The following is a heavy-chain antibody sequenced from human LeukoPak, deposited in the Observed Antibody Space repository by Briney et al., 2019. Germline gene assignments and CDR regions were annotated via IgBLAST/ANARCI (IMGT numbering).Heavy chain of an antibody. CDR2: INPNSGGT. CDR1: GYTFSGYY. CDR3: ARNAGWFEDLATQLDS. Sequence: GASVNVSCKASGYTFSGYYMHWVRQAPGQELEWMGRINPNSGGTNYAQKFQGRVTMTRDTSISTAYMEVSRLRSDDTAVYYCARNAGWFEDLATQLDSWGQGTLVTVSS. V-gene: IGHV1-2*06. J-gene: IGHJ4*02. D-gene: IGHD6-19*01.